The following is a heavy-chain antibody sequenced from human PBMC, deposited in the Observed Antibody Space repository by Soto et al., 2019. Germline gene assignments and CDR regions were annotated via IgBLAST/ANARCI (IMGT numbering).Heavy chain of an antibody. D-gene: IGHD1-1*01. CDR1: GGTFSSYA. CDR2: IIPIFGTA. Sequence: ASVKVSCKASGGTFSSYAISWVRQAPGQGLEWMGGIIPIFGTANYAQKFQGRVTITADKSTSTAYMELSSLRSEDTAVYYCAHELERRAYYYYGMDVWGQGTTVTVSS. V-gene: IGHV1-69*06. CDR3: AHELERRAYYYYGMDV. J-gene: IGHJ6*02.